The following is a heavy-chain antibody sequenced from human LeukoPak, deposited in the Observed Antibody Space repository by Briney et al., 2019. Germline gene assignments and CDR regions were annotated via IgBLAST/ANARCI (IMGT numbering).Heavy chain of an antibody. J-gene: IGHJ4*02. D-gene: IGHD5-18*01. CDR2: ISDDGSNK. V-gene: IGHV3-30*18. Sequence: GGSLRLSCAASGFSFSNYGMHWVRQAPGKGLEGVAAISDDGSNKDYADSVKGRFTISRDNSKNTLYLQMNSLRAEDTAVYYCAKGQRSGYSYGYVDHWGQGTLVTVSS. CDR3: AKGQRSGYSYGYVDH. CDR1: GFSFSNYG.